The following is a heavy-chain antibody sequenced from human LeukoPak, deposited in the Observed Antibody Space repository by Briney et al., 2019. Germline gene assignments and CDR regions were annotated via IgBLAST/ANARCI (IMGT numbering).Heavy chain of an antibody. J-gene: IGHJ3*01. CDR3: AGGATTVSRGPIAF. D-gene: IGHD4-17*01. V-gene: IGHV3-53*01. CDR1: GFAVSVNH. Sequence: GGSLRLSCAASGFAVSVNHMTWVRQAPGKGLEWVSIIYSAGSAYYADSLRGRFTISRDNSKNTLHLQMHSLTAEDTAVYYCAGGATTVSRGPIAFWGQGTLVTVSS. CDR2: IYSAGSA.